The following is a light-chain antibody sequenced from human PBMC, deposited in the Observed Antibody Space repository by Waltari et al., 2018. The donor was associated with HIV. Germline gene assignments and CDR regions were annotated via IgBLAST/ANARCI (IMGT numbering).Light chain of an antibody. J-gene: IGKJ4*01. CDR1: QDISTY. CDR3: QQYDTLLT. V-gene: IGKV1-33*01. CDR2: DAS. Sequence: QLTQSPSSMSASVGDRVTITCQASQDISTYLNWYQQKPGKAPKLLIYDASNLETGVPSRFSGSGSGTDFTFTISSLQPEDIATYYCQQYDTLLTFGGGTKVEIK.